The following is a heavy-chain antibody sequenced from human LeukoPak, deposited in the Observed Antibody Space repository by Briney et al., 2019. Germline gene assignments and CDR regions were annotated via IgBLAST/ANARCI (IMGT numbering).Heavy chain of an antibody. CDR3: ARASLGRNNHIDY. J-gene: IGHJ4*02. Sequence: SQTLSLTCAISGDSVSSNSAAWNWIRQSPSRGLEWLGRTYYRSKWCNDYAVSVKSRIAINPDTSKNQFSLQLDSVTPEDTAVYYCARASLGRNNHIDYWGQGALVTVSS. V-gene: IGHV6-1*01. CDR1: GDSVSSNSAA. D-gene: IGHD1-26*01. CDR2: TYYRSKWCN.